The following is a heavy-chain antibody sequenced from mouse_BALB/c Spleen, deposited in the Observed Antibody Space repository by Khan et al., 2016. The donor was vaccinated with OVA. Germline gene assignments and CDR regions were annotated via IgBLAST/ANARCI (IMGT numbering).Heavy chain of an antibody. CDR1: AYSITSDYA. Sequence: EVQLQESGPGLVKPSQSLSLTCTVTAYSITSDYAWNWIRQFAGNKLEWMSLISYRGNPNYNPSLKSRLSIPRDTSKNQFFLQLNSVTTEATATFYCAGFYGEDFDYWGQGTTLTVSS. CDR2: ISYRGNP. CDR3: AGFYGEDFDY. V-gene: IGHV3-2*02. J-gene: IGHJ2*01. D-gene: IGHD1-1*01.